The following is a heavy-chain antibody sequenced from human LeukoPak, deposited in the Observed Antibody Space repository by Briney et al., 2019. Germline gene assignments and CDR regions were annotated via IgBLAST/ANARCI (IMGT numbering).Heavy chain of an antibody. D-gene: IGHD6-13*01. CDR1: GYTFTSYG. CDR3: ARVRSRYSSSLNPTDY. Sequence: GASVTVSCTASGYTFTSYGISWVRQAPGQGLEWMGWISAYNGNTNYAQKLQGRVTMTTDTSTSTAYMELRSLRSDDTAVYYCARVRSRYSSSLNPTDYWGQGTLVTVSS. CDR2: ISAYNGNT. J-gene: IGHJ4*02. V-gene: IGHV1-18*01.